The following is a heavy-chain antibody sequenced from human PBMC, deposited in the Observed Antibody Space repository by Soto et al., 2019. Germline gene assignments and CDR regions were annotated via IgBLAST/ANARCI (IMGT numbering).Heavy chain of an antibody. D-gene: IGHD2-15*01. V-gene: IGHV3-30-3*01. CDR3: AKDDRPIVVVVAAAHNYTEY. J-gene: IGHJ4*02. CDR1: VFTFSSYV. CDR2: LSYDASNK. Sequence: PGGSLRLSCAASVFTFSSYVMHFVRQAPGKGLEWVEVLSYDASNKYYADSVKGRFTISRDNSKNTLYLQMNSLRAEDTAVYYCAKDDRPIVVVVAAAHNYTEYWGQGTMVTVSS.